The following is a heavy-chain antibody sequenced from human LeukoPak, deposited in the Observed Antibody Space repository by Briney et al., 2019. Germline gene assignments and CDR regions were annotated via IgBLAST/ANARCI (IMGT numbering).Heavy chain of an antibody. Sequence: SQTLSLTCTVSGGSISSGGYYWSWIRQHPGKGLEWIGYTCYSGSTYYNPSLKSRVTISVDTSKNQFSLKLSSVTAADTAVYYCARDRDSGSLDYWGQGTLVTVSS. CDR2: TCYSGST. CDR1: GGSISSGGYY. CDR3: ARDRDSGSLDY. V-gene: IGHV4-31*03. D-gene: IGHD1-26*01. J-gene: IGHJ4*02.